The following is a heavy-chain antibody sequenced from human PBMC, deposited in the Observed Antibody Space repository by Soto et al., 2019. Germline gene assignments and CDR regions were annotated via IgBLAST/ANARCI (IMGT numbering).Heavy chain of an antibody. CDR2: ISSSGSTI. V-gene: IGHV3-11*01. CDR1: GFTFSDYY. D-gene: IGHD3-10*01. Sequence: QVQLVESGGGLVKPGGSLRLSCAASGFTFSDYYMSWIRQAPGKGLEWVSYISSSGSTIYYADSVKGRFTISRDNAKNSMYLQMNSLRAEDTAVYYCARTMVRGVMTLQHYYYMDVWGKGTTVTVSS. CDR3: ARTMVRGVMTLQHYYYMDV. J-gene: IGHJ6*03.